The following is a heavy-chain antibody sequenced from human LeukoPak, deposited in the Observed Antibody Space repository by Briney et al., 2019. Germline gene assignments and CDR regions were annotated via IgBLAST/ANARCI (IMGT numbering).Heavy chain of an antibody. V-gene: IGHV3-30*18. D-gene: IGHD3-3*01. CDR2: ISFDGSNT. CDR1: GFSFSSYG. Sequence: GRSLILSCAASGFSFSSYGMDSVRHPAGKGLEWVAVISFDGSNTYYAASVEGRFTISRAKSKNTLYLQMNSCIADDKAVYFGAKVLRFLEWYPQGDSFDYWGQGTLVTVSS. CDR3: AKVLRFLEWYPQGDSFDY. J-gene: IGHJ4*02.